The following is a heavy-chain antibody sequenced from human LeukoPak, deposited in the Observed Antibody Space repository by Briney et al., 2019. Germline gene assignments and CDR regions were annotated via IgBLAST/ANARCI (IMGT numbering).Heavy chain of an antibody. J-gene: IGHJ4*02. CDR1: GGSISSYY. V-gene: IGHV4-59*12. CDR2: IYYSGST. CDR3: ARRFDY. Sequence: PSETLSLTCTVSGGSISSYYWSWIRQPPGKGLEWIGYIYYSGSTNYNPPLKSRVTISVDTSKNQFSLKLSSVTAADTAVYYCARRFDYWGQGTLVTVSS.